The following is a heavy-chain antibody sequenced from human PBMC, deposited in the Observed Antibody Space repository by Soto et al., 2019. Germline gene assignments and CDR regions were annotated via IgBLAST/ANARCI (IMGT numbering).Heavy chain of an antibody. CDR3: ARDDTVTDAFDI. V-gene: IGHV3-30-3*01. CDR2: ISYDGSNK. CDR1: GFTFSSYA. D-gene: IGHD4-4*01. J-gene: IGHJ3*02. Sequence: LRLSCAASGFTFSSYAMHWVRQAPGKGLEWVAVISYDGSNKYYADSVKGRFTISRDNSKNTLYLQMNSLRAEDTAVYYCARDDTVTDAFDIWGQGTMVTVSS.